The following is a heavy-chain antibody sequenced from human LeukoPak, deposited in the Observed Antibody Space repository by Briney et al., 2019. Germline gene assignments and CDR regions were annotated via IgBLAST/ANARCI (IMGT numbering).Heavy chain of an antibody. V-gene: IGHV3-9*01. J-gene: IGHJ1*01. CDR1: GFTFDGYA. D-gene: IGHD5-12*01. CDR3: AKDKAMIVQGYFQH. Sequence: GRSLRLSCAASGFTFDGYAMHWVRQAPGKGLEWVSGISWNSGSIGYADSVKGRFTISRDNAKNSLYLQMNSLRAEDTALYYCAKDKAMIVQGYFQHWGQGTLVTVSS. CDR2: ISWNSGSI.